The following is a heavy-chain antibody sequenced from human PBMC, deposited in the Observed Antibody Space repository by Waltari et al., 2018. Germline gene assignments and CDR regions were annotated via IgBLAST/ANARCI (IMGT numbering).Heavy chain of an antibody. Sequence: QVQLVQSGAEVKKPGASVKVSCKASGYTFTGYYMHWVRQAPGQGLEWMGRINPNSGGTNYAQKFQGRVTMTRDTSISTAYMELSRLRSDDTAVYYCASPPSNSGDYYYMDVWGKGTTVTVSS. J-gene: IGHJ6*03. CDR3: ASPPSNSGDYYYMDV. CDR2: INPNSGGT. CDR1: GYTFTGYY. D-gene: IGHD1-1*01. V-gene: IGHV1-2*06.